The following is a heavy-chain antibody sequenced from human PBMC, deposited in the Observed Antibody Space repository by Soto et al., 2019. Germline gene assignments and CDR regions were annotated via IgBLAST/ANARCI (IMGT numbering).Heavy chain of an antibody. V-gene: IGHV1-69*13. Sequence: GASVKVSCKASGGTFSSYAISWVRQAPGQGLEWMGGIIPIFGTANYAQKFQGRVTITADESTSHNQFSLKLSSVTAADTAVYFCARIPVDTYMTYWFDPWGQGTLVTVSS. D-gene: IGHD5-18*01. CDR3: ARIPVDTYMTYWFDP. J-gene: IGHJ5*01. CDR2: IIPIFGTA. CDR1: GGTFSSYA.